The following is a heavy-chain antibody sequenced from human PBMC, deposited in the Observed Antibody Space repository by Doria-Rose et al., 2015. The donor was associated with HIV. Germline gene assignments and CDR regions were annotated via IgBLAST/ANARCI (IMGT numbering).Heavy chain of an antibody. D-gene: IGHD1-1*01. CDR2: IHHSGRT. CDR1: GGSFSGYY. J-gene: IGHJ6*02. V-gene: IGHV4-34*01. CDR3: ARGLLRGGWNDVDYYYGMDV. Sequence: QVQLQESGAGLVKPSETLSLTCAVFGGSFSGYYWSWIRQPPGKGLEWIGEIHHSGRTNYKTSLKSRVTISLDTSKNLFSLKLSSVTAADTAVYYCARGLLRGGWNDVDYYYGMDVWGQGTTVTVSS.